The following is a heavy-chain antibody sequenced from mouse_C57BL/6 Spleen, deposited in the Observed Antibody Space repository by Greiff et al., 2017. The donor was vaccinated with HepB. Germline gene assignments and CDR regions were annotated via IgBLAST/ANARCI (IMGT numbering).Heavy chain of an antibody. CDR3: AKSPYYYGSSYEWYFDV. CDR1: GFSLTSYG. CDR2: IWRGGST. Sequence: VQLQQSGPGLVQPSQSLSITCTVSGFSLTSYGVHWVRQSPGKGLEWLGVIWRGGSTDYNAAFMSRLSITKDNSKSQVFFKMNSLQADDTAIYYCAKSPYYYGSSYEWYFDVWGTGTTVTVSS. J-gene: IGHJ1*03. V-gene: IGHV2-5*01. D-gene: IGHD1-1*01.